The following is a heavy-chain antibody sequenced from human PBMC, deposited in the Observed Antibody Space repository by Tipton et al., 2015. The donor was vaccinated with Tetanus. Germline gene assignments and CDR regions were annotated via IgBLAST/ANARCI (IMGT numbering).Heavy chain of an antibody. D-gene: IGHD1-26*01. CDR3: VRWAFPPT. J-gene: IGHJ4*02. Sequence: SLRLSCAASGFASTWMSWIRQAPGKGLEWVAHISPGGNDKYYVDSMKGRFTISRDNAQTSLFLQMNSLRVDDTAVYYCVRWAFPPTWGRGILVTVSS. V-gene: IGHV3-7*01. CDR2: ISPGGNDK. CDR1: GFASTW.